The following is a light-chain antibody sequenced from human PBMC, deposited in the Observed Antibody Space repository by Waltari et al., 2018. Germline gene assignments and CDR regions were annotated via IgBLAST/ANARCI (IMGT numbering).Light chain of an antibody. Sequence: EIVLTQSPATLSMSPGERATLSCRASQSVGTRLAWYQQKPGQSPRLLIYGTSTRATGIPAKFSGSGSGTEFTHTISGLQSEDFALYYCQQYHNWPPKITFGQGTRLEIK. CDR3: QQYHNWPPKIT. CDR1: QSVGTR. V-gene: IGKV3-15*01. CDR2: GTS. J-gene: IGKJ5*01.